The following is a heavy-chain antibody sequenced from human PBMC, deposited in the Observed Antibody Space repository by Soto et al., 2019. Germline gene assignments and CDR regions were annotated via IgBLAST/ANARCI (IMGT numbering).Heavy chain of an antibody. D-gene: IGHD3-16*01. V-gene: IGHV1-18*01. CDR2: ISPYNGNT. CDR3: ARDLWGQPDDY. Sequence: QVQLVQSGAEVKKPGASVKVSRKASGYTFTSYGISWVRQAPGQGLEWMGWISPYNGNTNYAQKFQGRVTMTTDTSTSTAYMELRSLISDDTAMYYCARDLWGQPDDYWGQGTLVTVSS. J-gene: IGHJ4*02. CDR1: GYTFTSYG.